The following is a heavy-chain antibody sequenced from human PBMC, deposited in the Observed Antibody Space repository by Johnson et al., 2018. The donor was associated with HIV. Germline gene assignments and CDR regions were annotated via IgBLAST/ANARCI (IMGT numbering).Heavy chain of an antibody. D-gene: IGHD4-17*01. V-gene: IGHV3-15*01. Sequence: VQLVESGGGLVQPGGSLRLSCAASGFTFSSYWMTWVRQAPGKGLEWVGRIKSQTDGGTTDYAAPVKGRFTISRDDSKNTLYLQMNSLKTEDTAVYYCTTDRGNGDYDASDIWGQGTMVTVSS. CDR1: GFTFSSYW. CDR2: IKSQTDGGTT. CDR3: TTDRGNGDYDASDI. J-gene: IGHJ3*02.